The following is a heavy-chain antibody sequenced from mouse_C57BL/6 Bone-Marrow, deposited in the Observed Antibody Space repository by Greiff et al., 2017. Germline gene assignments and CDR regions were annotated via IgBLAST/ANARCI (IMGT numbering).Heavy chain of an antibody. Sequence: VQLQQSGAELVRPGASVKLSCTASGFNIKDDYMHWVKQRPEQGLDWIGWIDPENGDTEYASKFQGKATITADTSSNTAYLQLSSLPSEDTAVYYCTTGLMGSSTRYFDVWGTGTTVTVSS. CDR3: TTGLMGSSTRYFDV. CDR1: GFNIKDDY. V-gene: IGHV14-4*01. D-gene: IGHD1-1*01. J-gene: IGHJ1*03. CDR2: IDPENGDT.